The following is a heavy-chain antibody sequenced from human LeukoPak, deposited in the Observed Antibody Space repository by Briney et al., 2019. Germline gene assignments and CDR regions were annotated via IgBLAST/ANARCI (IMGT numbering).Heavy chain of an antibody. Sequence: GGSLRLSCAASGFTFDDYGMSWVRQAPGKGREWVSGINWNGGSTGYADSVKGRFTISRDNAKNSLYLQMNSLRAEDTALYYCARVKANHDSSGYYPWYFDYWGQGTLVTVSS. CDR2: INWNGGST. D-gene: IGHD3-22*01. V-gene: IGHV3-20*04. CDR1: GFTFDDYG. CDR3: ARVKANHDSSGYYPWYFDY. J-gene: IGHJ4*02.